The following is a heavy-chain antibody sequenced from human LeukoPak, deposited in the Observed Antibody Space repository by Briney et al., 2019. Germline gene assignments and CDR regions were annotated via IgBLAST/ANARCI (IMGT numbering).Heavy chain of an antibody. CDR3: ARESWYRLDY. J-gene: IGHJ4*02. V-gene: IGHV3-30-3*01. CDR1: GFTFSSYA. CDR2: ISYDGSNK. D-gene: IGHD6-13*01. Sequence: PGGSLRLSCAASGFTFSSYAMHWVRQAPGKGLEWVAVISYDGSNKYYADSVKGRFTISRDNSKNTLYLQMNSLRAEDTAVYYCARESWYRLDYWGQGTLVTVSS.